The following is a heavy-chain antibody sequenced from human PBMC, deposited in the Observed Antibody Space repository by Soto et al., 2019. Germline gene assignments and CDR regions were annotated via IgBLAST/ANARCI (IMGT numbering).Heavy chain of an antibody. CDR2: ISAYNGNT. V-gene: IGHV1-18*01. Sequence: QVPLVQSGAEVKKPGASVKVSCKASGYTFTSYGISWVRQAPGQGLEWMGWISAYNGNTNYAQKLQGRVTMTTDTSTSTAYMELRSLRSDDTAVYYCARADEGYCSGGSCFLYYYYGMDVWGQGTTVTVSS. J-gene: IGHJ6*02. CDR3: ARADEGYCSGGSCFLYYYYGMDV. D-gene: IGHD2-15*01. CDR1: GYTFTSYG.